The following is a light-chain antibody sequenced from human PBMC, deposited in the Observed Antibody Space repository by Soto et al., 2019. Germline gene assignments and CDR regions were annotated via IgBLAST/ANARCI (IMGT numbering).Light chain of an antibody. CDR3: QQYSNWPPAIT. Sequence: EIVLTQSPATLSVSPGERATLSCRATETISTNLAWFQRKPGQPPRLLIYGSSTRATGVPDRFSGSGSGTEFTLIISSLQSEDVALYYCQQYSNWPPAITCGQGTRREIK. CDR2: GSS. J-gene: IGKJ5*01. CDR1: ETISTN. V-gene: IGKV3-15*01.